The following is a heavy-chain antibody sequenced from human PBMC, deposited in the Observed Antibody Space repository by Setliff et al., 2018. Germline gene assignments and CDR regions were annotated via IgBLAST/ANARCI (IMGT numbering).Heavy chain of an antibody. CDR3: AKELEATTYYYYYYGMDV. CDR2: ISGSGGST. J-gene: IGHJ6*02. D-gene: IGHD1-26*01. Sequence: GGSLRLSCAASGFTFSSYAMSWVRQAPGKGLEWVSAISGSGGSTYYADSVKGRFTISRDNSKNTLYLQMNSLGAEDTAVYYCAKELEATTYYYYYYGMDVWGQGTTVTVSS. CDR1: GFTFSSYA. V-gene: IGHV3-23*01.